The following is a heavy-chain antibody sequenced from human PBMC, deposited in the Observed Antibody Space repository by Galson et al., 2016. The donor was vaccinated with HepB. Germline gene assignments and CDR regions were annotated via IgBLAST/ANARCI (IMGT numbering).Heavy chain of an antibody. V-gene: IGHV3-21*01. Sequence: SLRLSCAASTFTFSDYSMNWVRQAPGKGLEWVSFISGRSSYIYYADSVEGRFTVSRDNAKNSLYLQMNSLRAEDTAVYYCARVSPVDYYYYMDVWGHGTLVTVSS. CDR2: ISGRSSYI. CDR3: ARVSPVDYYYYMDV. CDR1: TFTFSDYS. J-gene: IGHJ6*03.